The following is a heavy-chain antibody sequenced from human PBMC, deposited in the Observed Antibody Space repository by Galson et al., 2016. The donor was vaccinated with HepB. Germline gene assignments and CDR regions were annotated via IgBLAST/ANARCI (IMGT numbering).Heavy chain of an antibody. Sequence: SLRLSCAASGFTFSTSWMHWVRQAPGKGLVWVSRINRDGSTTSYADSVKGRFTITRDNAKNTRYLQIDSLRAEDTAVYYCARGCPETTYYYYMDVWGKGTTVAVSS. V-gene: IGHV3-74*01. CDR1: GFTFSTSW. CDR2: INRDGSTT. CDR3: ARGCPETTYYYYMDV. J-gene: IGHJ6*03. D-gene: IGHD1-7*01.